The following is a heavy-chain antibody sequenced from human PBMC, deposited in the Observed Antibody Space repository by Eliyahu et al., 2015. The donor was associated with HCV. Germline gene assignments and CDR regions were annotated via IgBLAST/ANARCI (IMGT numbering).Heavy chain of an antibody. J-gene: IGHJ5*02. V-gene: IGHV4-39*07. D-gene: IGHD3-10*01. CDR1: GGSISSXSYY. Sequence: QLQLQESGPGLVKPSETLSLTCTVXGGSISSXSYYXGXIRQPPGKGLEWIGSIYYSGSTXYXPSLKSRVTISVDTSKNQFSLKLSSVTAADTAVYYCARENRFKDYYGSGGKTPQGWFDPWGQGTLVTVSS. CDR2: IYYSGST. CDR3: ARENRFKDYYGSGGKTPQGWFDP.